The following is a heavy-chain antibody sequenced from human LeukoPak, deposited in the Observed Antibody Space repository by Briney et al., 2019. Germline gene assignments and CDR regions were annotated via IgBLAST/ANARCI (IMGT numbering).Heavy chain of an antibody. CDR3: ARPLRSAFDI. CDR1: GFTFSSYE. CDR2: ISSSGSTI. V-gene: IGHV3-48*03. Sequence: PGGSLRLSCAASGFTFSSYEMNWVRQAPGKGLEWVSYISSSGSTIYYADSVKGRFTISRDNAKNSLYLQMNSLSAADTAVYYCARPLRSAFDIWGQGTMVTVSS. D-gene: IGHD1-14*01. J-gene: IGHJ3*02.